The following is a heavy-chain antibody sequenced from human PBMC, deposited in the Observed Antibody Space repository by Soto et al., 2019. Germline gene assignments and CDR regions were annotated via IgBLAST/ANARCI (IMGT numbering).Heavy chain of an antibody. CDR3: ARAGNSYASPYYGMDV. J-gene: IGHJ6*02. CDR2: IDAGNGNT. CDR1: DNTFTSFL. D-gene: IGHD5-18*01. Sequence: ASVKVSCKASDNTFTSFLTLWVRKAPGKRLEWMGWIDAGNGNTKYSQKFRGRVTFTTDTSASTAYMDLSSLRSEDTAVYYCARAGNSYASPYYGMDVWGQGTTVTVSS. V-gene: IGHV1-3*01.